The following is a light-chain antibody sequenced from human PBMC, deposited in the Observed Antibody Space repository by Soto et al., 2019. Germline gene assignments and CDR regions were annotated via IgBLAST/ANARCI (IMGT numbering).Light chain of an antibody. V-gene: IGKV1-39*01. CDR1: QSISSY. Sequence: DIQMTQSPSSLSASVGDRVTITCRASQSISSYLNWYQQKPGKAPKLLIYAASSLHSGVPSRFSGSGSGTDFTLTISSLQPEDFATYYCQQSYSTPLTFGGGTQVEIK. CDR2: AAS. J-gene: IGKJ4*01. CDR3: QQSYSTPLT.